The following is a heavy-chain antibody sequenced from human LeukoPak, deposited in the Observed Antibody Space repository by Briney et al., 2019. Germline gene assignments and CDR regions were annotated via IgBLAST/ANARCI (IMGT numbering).Heavy chain of an antibody. CDR3: ARGRYYFDY. V-gene: IGHV3-53*01. Sequence: GSLRLSCAASGFTFSSYAMSWVRQAPGKGLEWVSVIYSGGSTYYADSVKGRFTISRDNSKNTLYLQMNSLRAEDTAVYYCARGRYYFDYWGQGTLVTVSS. J-gene: IGHJ4*02. CDR2: IYSGGST. CDR1: GFTFSSYA.